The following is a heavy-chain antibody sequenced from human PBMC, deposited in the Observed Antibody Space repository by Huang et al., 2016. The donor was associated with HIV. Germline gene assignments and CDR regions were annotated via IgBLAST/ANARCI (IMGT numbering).Heavy chain of an antibody. D-gene: IGHD3-22*01. V-gene: IGHV3-23*01. CDR1: GFTFSSYA. CDR3: AKGSITMIVVVISFDY. CDR2: ISGSGGST. J-gene: IGHJ4*02. Sequence: EVQLLESGGGLVQPGGSLRLSCAASGFTFSSYAMSWVRQAPGEGLEWVSAISGSGGSTYYADSGKGRFTISRDNSKNTLYLQMNSLRAEDTAVYYCAKGSITMIVVVISFDYWGQGTLVTVSS.